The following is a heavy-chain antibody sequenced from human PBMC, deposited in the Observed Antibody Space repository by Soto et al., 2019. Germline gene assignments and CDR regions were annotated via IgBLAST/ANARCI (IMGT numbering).Heavy chain of an antibody. CDR2: MNPNSGNT. Sequence: QVQLVQSGAEVKKPGASVKVSCKASGYTFTSYDINWVRQATGQGLEWMGWMNPNSGNTGYAQKFQGRVTMTRNTSISTAYMELSSLRSEDTAVYYCARRGRYCSSTSCYRLWFAPWGQGTLVTVSS. V-gene: IGHV1-8*01. CDR3: ARRGRYCSSTSCYRLWFAP. D-gene: IGHD2-2*01. J-gene: IGHJ5*02. CDR1: GYTFTSYD.